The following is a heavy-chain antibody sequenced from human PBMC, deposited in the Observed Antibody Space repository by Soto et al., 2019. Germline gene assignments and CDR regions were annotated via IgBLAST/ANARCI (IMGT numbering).Heavy chain of an antibody. V-gene: IGHV3-7*05. CDR2: IKQDGSEN. D-gene: IGHD6-25*01. CDR3: ARAGFSSGWDC. J-gene: IGHJ4*02. CDR1: GFTFSNYW. Sequence: EVQLVESGGGLVQPGGSLRVSCAASGFTFSNYWMTWVRQAPGKGLEWVANIKQDGSENYCVDSVKGRFTFSRDNAKNSLYVQMNSLRAEDTAVYYCARAGFSSGWDCWGQGTLVTVSS.